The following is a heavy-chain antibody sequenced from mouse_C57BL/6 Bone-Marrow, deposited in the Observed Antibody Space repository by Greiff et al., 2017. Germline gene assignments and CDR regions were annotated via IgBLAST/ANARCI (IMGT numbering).Heavy chain of an antibody. J-gene: IGHJ1*03. Sequence: EVKLMESGGGLVQSGRSLRLSCATSGFTFSDFYMEWVRQAPGKGLEWIAASRNKANDYTTEYSASVKGRFIVSRDTSQSILYLQMNALRAEDTAIYYCARDAKSTMVTTWYFDVWGTGTTVTVSS. D-gene: IGHD2-2*01. V-gene: IGHV7-1*01. CDR1: GFTFSDFY. CDR3: ARDAKSTMVTTWYFDV. CDR2: SRNKANDYTT.